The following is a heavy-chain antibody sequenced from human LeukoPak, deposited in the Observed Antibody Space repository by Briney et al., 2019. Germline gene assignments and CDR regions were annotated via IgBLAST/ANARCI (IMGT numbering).Heavy chain of an antibody. J-gene: IGHJ4*02. CDR1: GGSISSSSYY. Sequence: SETLSLTCTVSGGSISSSSYYWGWIRQPPGKGLEWIGGVYYSGSTYYNPSLKSRVTMSEDTSENQFSLNLNFATAADTAIYYCARIRYYYDNIGLMAYCDLWGQGTLVTVSS. CDR2: VYYSGST. V-gene: IGHV4-39*07. CDR3: ARIRYYYDNIGLMAYCDL. D-gene: IGHD3-22*01.